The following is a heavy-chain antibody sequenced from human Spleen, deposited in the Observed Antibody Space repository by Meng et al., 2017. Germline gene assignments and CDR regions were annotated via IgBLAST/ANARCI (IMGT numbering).Heavy chain of an antibody. CDR2: ISSSGSSI. J-gene: IGHJ4*02. Sequence: GESLKISCAASGFTFSSYEMNWVRQAPGKGLEWISYISSSGSSIYDADSVKGRFTISRDNAKNSLYLQMNSLRVEDTAVYYCARGAGNLGYWGQGKLVTVSS. V-gene: IGHV3-48*03. CDR1: GFTFSSYE. D-gene: IGHD6-19*01. CDR3: ARGAGNLGY.